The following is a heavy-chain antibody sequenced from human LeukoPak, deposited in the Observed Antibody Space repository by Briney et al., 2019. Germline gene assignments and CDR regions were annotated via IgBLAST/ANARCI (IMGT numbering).Heavy chain of an antibody. CDR3: ARDCIAADPHAFDI. D-gene: IGHD6-13*01. Sequence: SETLSLTCTVSGGSISSSSYYWGWIRQPPGKGLEWIGSIYYSGSTYYNPSLKSRVTISVDTSKNQFSLKLSSVTAADTAVYYCARDCIAADPHAFDIWGQGTMVTVSS. CDR2: IYYSGST. V-gene: IGHV4-39*07. CDR1: GGSISSSSYY. J-gene: IGHJ3*02.